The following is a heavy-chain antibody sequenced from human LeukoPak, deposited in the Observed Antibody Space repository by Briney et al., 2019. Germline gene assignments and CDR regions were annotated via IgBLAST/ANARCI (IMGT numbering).Heavy chain of an antibody. CDR1: GGSIGSYY. CDR3: ARARGDYDFWSGYYLYYYYGMDV. CDR2: IYYSGST. Sequence: SETLSLTCTVSGGSIGSYYWSWIRQPSGKGLEWIGYIYYSGSTNYDPSLKSRVTISVDTSKNQFSLKLSSVTAADTAVYYCARARGDYDFWSGYYLYYYYGMDVWGQGTTVTVSS. V-gene: IGHV4-59*01. D-gene: IGHD3-3*01. J-gene: IGHJ6*02.